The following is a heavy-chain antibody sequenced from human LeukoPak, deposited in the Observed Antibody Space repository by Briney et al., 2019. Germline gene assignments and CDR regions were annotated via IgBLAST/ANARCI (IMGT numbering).Heavy chain of an antibody. J-gene: IGHJ4*02. D-gene: IGHD3-22*01. Sequence: GGSLRLSCAASGFTFSSYGLHWVRQAPGKGLEWVAFIRYDGSNKYYADSVKGRVTISRDNSKNTLYLQMDSLRAEDTAVYYCAKDSTHYRVWDDYDSAGLTYWGQGTLVTVSS. CDR1: GFTFSSYG. CDR3: AKDSTHYRVWDDYDSAGLTY. CDR2: IRYDGSNK. V-gene: IGHV3-30*02.